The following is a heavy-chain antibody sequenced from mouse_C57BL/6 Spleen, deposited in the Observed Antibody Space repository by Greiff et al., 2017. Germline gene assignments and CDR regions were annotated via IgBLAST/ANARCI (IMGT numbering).Heavy chain of an antibody. Sequence: EVKLVESGGGLVKPGGSLKLSCAASGFTFSSYAMSWVRQTPEKRLEWVATISDGGSYTYYPDNVTGRFTISRDNAKNNLYLQMSHLKSEDTAMYYCARDRDYDYAMDYWGQGTSVTVSS. CDR3: ARDRDYDYAMDY. CDR2: ISDGGSYT. J-gene: IGHJ4*01. CDR1: GFTFSSYA. D-gene: IGHD1-1*01. V-gene: IGHV5-4*01.